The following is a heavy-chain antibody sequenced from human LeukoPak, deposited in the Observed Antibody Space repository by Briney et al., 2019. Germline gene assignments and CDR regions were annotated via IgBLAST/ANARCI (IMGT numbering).Heavy chain of an antibody. V-gene: IGHV4-61*01. D-gene: IGHD6-19*01. CDR1: GGTVSSGSYY. CDR2: IYYSGST. Sequence: SETLSLTGTVSGGTVSSGSYYWSWIRQPPGKGLGWIGYIYYSGSTNYNPSLKSRVTISVDTSKNQFSLKLSSVTAADTAVYNCARDTGGWYVDHDAFDIWGQGTMVTVSS. J-gene: IGHJ3*02. CDR3: ARDTGGWYVDHDAFDI.